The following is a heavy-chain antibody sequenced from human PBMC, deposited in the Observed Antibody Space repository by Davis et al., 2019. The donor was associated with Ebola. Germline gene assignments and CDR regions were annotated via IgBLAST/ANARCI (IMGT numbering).Heavy chain of an antibody. CDR1: GGSFSGYY. Sequence: PGGSLRLSCAVYGGSFSGYYWSWIRQPPGKGLEWIGEINHSGSTNYNPSLKSRVTISVDTSKNQFSLKLSSVTAADTAVYYCARRLFYMDVWGKGTTVTVSS. CDR2: INHSGST. J-gene: IGHJ6*03. CDR3: ARRLFYMDV. V-gene: IGHV4-34*01.